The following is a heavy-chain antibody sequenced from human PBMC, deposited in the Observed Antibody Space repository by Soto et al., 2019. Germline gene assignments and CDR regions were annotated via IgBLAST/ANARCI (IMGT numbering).Heavy chain of an antibody. Sequence: GESLKISCKGSGYDFTSHLITWVRQMPGKGLEWMGRIDPSDSYTNYSPSFQGHVTISADKSISTAYLQWSSLRPDDTSVYYCASWDGRSTTAFFSGPFDFWGQGTLVTVSS. CDR2: IDPSDSYT. D-gene: IGHD2-2*01. V-gene: IGHV5-10-1*01. CDR1: GYDFTSHL. J-gene: IGHJ4*02. CDR3: ASWDGRSTTAFFSGPFDF.